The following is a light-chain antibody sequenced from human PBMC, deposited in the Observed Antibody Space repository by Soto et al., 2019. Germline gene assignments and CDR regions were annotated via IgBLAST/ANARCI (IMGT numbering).Light chain of an antibody. J-gene: IGKJ2*01. V-gene: IGKV1-33*01. CDR1: QDISNY. CDR2: DAS. Sequence: DIQMTQSPSSLSASVGDRVTITCQASQDISNYLNWYQQKPGKAPKLLIYDASNLETGVPSRFSGSGSWTDFTFTISSLQPEDIATYYCQQYDNLPPYTFGQGTKLVIK. CDR3: QQYDNLPPYT.